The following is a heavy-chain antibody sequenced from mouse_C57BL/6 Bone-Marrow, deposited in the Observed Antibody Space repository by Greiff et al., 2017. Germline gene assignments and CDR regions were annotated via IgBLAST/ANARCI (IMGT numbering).Heavy chain of an antibody. CDR1: GYTFTDYY. CDR2: IYPGSGNT. Sequence: QVQLQQSGAELVRPGASVKLSCKASGYTFTDYYINWVKQRPGQGLEWIARIYPGSGNTYYNEKFKGKATLTAEKSSSTAYMQLSSLTSEDSAVYFCARGGDYYSNYGWYFDVWGTGTTVTVAS. D-gene: IGHD2-5*01. CDR3: ARGGDYYSNYGWYFDV. J-gene: IGHJ1*03. V-gene: IGHV1-76*01.